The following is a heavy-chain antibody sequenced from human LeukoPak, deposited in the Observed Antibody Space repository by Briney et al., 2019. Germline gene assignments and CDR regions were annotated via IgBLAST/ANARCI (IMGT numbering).Heavy chain of an antibody. Sequence: ASVKVSCKASGYTFTSYDINWVRQATGPGLEWMGWMNPNSGNTGYAQKFQGRVTITRSTSISTAYMELSSLRSEDTAVYYCARGGRGYDSSDHRGFDYWGQGTLVTVSS. CDR1: GYTFTSYD. CDR3: ARGGRGYDSSDHRGFDY. CDR2: MNPNSGNT. V-gene: IGHV1-8*03. J-gene: IGHJ4*02. D-gene: IGHD3-22*01.